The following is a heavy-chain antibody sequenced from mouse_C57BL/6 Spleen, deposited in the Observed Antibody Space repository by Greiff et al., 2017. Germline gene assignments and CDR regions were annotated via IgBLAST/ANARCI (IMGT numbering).Heavy chain of an antibody. Sequence: EVKLVESGGGLVQPGGSLSLSCAASGFTFTDYYMSWVRQPPGKALEWLGFIRNKANGYTTEYSASVKGRFTISRDNSQSILYLQMNALRAEDSATYYCARSHYYGSSFFAYWGQGTLVTVSA. CDR1: GFTFTDYY. J-gene: IGHJ3*01. V-gene: IGHV7-3*01. D-gene: IGHD1-1*01. CDR2: IRNKANGYTT. CDR3: ARSHYYGSSFFAY.